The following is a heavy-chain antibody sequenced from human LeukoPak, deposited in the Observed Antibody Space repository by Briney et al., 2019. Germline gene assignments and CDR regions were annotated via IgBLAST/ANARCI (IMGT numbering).Heavy chain of an antibody. V-gene: IGHV3-21*04. J-gene: IGHJ6*03. Sequence: KPGGSLRLSCAASGFTFSSYSMNWVRQAPGKGLEWVSSISSSSSYIYYADSVKGRFTISRDNAKNSLYLQMNSLRAEDTALYHCARMVRGYYYYMDVWGKGTTVTISS. D-gene: IGHD3-10*01. CDR3: ARMVRGYYYYMDV. CDR2: ISSSSSYI. CDR1: GFTFSSYS.